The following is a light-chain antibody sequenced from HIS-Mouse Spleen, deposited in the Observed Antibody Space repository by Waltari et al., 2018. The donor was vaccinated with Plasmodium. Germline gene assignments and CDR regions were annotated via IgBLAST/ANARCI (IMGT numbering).Light chain of an antibody. CDR1: ALPKKY. CDR3: YSTDSSGNHRV. V-gene: IGLV3-10*01. CDR2: EDS. J-gene: IGLJ3*02. Sequence: SYELTQPPSVSVSPGQTARITCSGDALPKKYAYWYQQKSGQAPVLGIYEDSKRPPGIPEGFSGSSSGTMATLTISGVQVEDEADYYCYSTDSSGNHRVFGGGTKLTVL.